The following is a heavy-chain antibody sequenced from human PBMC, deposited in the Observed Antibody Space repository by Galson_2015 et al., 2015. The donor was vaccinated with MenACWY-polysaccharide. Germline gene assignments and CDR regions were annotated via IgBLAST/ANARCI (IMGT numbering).Heavy chain of an antibody. Sequence: CAISGDRVSGHSVTWNWIRQSPSRGLEWLGRIDYRSKWYNDYAVSVKSRITINPYTSKNQFSQQLNSVTPEDPAAYDCASSRSIALIPIDFWGQGTTVTVSS. V-gene: IGHV6-1*01. CDR2: IDYRSKWYN. CDR3: ASSRSIALIPIDF. J-gene: IGHJ6*02. D-gene: IGHD3-22*01. CDR1: GDRVSGHSVT.